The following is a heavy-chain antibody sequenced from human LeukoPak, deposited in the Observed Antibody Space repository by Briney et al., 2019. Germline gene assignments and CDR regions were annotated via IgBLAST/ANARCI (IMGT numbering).Heavy chain of an antibody. V-gene: IGHV1-24*01. Sequence: GASVKVSCKASGYTFTGYYMHWVRQAPGKGLEWMGGFDPEDDETIYAQKFQGRVIMTEDTSTDTAYMELSSLRSEDTAVYYCATQSGDERLFDAFDMWGQGTMVTVSS. CDR2: FDPEDDET. CDR1: GYTFTGYY. CDR3: ATQSGDERLFDAFDM. D-gene: IGHD3-3*01. J-gene: IGHJ3*02.